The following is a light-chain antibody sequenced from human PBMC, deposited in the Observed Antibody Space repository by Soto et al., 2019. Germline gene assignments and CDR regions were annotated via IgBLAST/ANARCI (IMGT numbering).Light chain of an antibody. CDR1: QSVSSNY. Sequence: EIVLTQSPGTLSLSPGDRATLFCRASQSVSSNYLAWYQQKPGQAPRLLIFGTSSRATGIPDRFSGSGSETDFPLTISRLEPEDFAVYYCQQYGSSPRTFGQGTKVEIK. J-gene: IGKJ1*01. CDR3: QQYGSSPRT. CDR2: GTS. V-gene: IGKV3-20*01.